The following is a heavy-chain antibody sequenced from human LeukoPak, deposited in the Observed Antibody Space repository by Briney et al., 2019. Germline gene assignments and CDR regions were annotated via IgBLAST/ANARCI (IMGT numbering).Heavy chain of an antibody. CDR3: ARGITMVRGVIPYPMVY. J-gene: IGHJ4*02. V-gene: IGHV3-30*04. D-gene: IGHD3-10*01. Sequence: GGSLRLSCAASGFTFSSYAMHWVRQAPGKGLEWVAVISYDGSNKYYADSVKGRFTISRDNSKNTLYLQMNSLRAEDTAVYYCARGITMVRGVIPYPMVYWGQGTQVSVSS. CDR2: ISYDGSNK. CDR1: GFTFSSYA.